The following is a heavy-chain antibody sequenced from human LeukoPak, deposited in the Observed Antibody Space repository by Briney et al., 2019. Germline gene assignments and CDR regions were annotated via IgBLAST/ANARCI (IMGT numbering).Heavy chain of an antibody. CDR3: GRDVRKQGLWS. Sequence: GESLRLSCAASGFTVSTNYMSWVRQAPGKGLEWVSIINSGDRTNYADSLKGRLTISRDTSKNTLYLQMSSLIAEDTAVNYCGRDVRKQGLWSWGQGTLVSVSS. D-gene: IGHD3-10*01. CDR1: GFTVSTNY. V-gene: IGHV3-66*01. CDR2: INSGDRT. J-gene: IGHJ4*02.